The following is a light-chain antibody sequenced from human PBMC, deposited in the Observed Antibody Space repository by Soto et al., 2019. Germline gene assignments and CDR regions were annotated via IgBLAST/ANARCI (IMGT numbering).Light chain of an antibody. J-gene: IGKJ4*01. CDR3: QQRADLIVT. Sequence: EIVMTQSPATLSVSPGESATLSCRASQTVSSNLAWYQQKPGQPPRLLIYGTSTRATGIPARFSGSGSGTEFTLIISSLQSEDFAVYYCQQRADLIVTFGGGTKVEI. V-gene: IGKV3-15*01. CDR1: QTVSSN. CDR2: GTS.